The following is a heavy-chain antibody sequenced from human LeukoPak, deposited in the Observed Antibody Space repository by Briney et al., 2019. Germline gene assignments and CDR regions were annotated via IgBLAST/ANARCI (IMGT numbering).Heavy chain of an antibody. V-gene: IGHV3-48*04. CDR1: GFTFSSYA. D-gene: IGHD5-12*01. CDR2: VNSGHSV. CDR3: ARSLSGYITDSLFEQ. J-gene: IGHJ4*02. Sequence: GGSLRLSCAASGFTFSSYAMSWVRQAPGKGLEWVSYVNSGHSVHYADSVKGRFTVSRDNARDSLYLQMNSLRAEDTAVYYCARSLSGYITDSLFEQWGQGTLVTVSS.